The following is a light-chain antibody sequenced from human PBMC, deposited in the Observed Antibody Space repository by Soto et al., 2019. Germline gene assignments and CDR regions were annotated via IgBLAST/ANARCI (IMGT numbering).Light chain of an antibody. J-gene: IGKJ1*01. CDR3: KQYNTYSRT. V-gene: IGKV1-5*03. Sequence: DIQMTQSPSTLSASIGDRVTITCRASQSISNWLAWYQQKPGKAPKLLIYEASNLQRGVPSRFSGSGSGTEFTLTISSLQPDDFATYYCKQYNTYSRTFGQGTKVEIK. CDR1: QSISNW. CDR2: EAS.